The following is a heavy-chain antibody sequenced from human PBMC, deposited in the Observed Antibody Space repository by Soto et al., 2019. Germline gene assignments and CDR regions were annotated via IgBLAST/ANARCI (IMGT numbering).Heavy chain of an antibody. Sequence: QVQLVQSGAEVMQPGASVKVSCKASGYTFTSYYIQWVRQAPGQGLEWMGIINPSGGSTNYAQKFQGRVTMTRDTSTSTDYMELSSLRSEDTAIYYCSRGYPPRDQLGNLPGAFWGQGTLVTVSS. J-gene: IGHJ4*02. D-gene: IGHD1-1*01. V-gene: IGHV1-46*03. CDR1: GYTFTSYY. CDR2: INPSGGST. CDR3: SRGYPPRDQLGNLPGAF.